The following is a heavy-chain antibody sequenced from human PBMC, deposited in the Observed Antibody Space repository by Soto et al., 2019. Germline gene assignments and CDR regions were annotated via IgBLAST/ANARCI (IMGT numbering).Heavy chain of an antibody. CDR2: INPSGGST. Sequence: ASVKVSCKPSGYTFTSYDITWVRQAPGQGLEWMGIINPSGGSTSYAQKFQGRVTMTRDTSTSTVYMELSSLRSEDTAVYYCARDASITMIVVVIPPVDYYYGMDVWGQGTTVTVSS. V-gene: IGHV1-46*03. CDR1: GYTFTSYD. D-gene: IGHD3-22*01. CDR3: ARDASITMIVVVIPPVDYYYGMDV. J-gene: IGHJ6*02.